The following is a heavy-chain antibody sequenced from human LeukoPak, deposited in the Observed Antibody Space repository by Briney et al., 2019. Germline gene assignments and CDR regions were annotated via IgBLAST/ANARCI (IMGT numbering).Heavy chain of an antibody. CDR3: ARGNYDFWSGYLTYMDV. CDR2: IYYSGST. D-gene: IGHD3-3*01. CDR1: GGSISSYY. J-gene: IGHJ6*03. Sequence: SETLSLTCTVSGGSISSYYWSWIRQPPGKGLEWIGYIYYSGSTNYNPSLKSRVTISVDTSKNQFSLKLSSVTAADTAVYYCARGNYDFWSGYLTYMDVWGKGTTVTASS. V-gene: IGHV4-59*12.